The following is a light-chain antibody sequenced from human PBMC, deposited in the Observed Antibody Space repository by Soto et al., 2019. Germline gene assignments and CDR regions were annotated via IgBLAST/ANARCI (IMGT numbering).Light chain of an antibody. CDR2: GAS. V-gene: IGKV3D-15*02. CDR1: QSVSSN. J-gene: IGKJ5*01. Sequence: MVMKQAPATLSVSPGEGVTLSCRASQSVSSNLAWYQQRPGQAPRLLIYGASTRATGIPARFSGSRSGTEFTLTISRREPEDFAVYYCQQYGSSPLITFGQGTRLEI. CDR3: QQYGSSPLIT.